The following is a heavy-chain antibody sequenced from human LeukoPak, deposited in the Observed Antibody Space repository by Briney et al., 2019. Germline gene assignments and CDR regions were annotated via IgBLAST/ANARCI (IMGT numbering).Heavy chain of an antibody. CDR3: ARERTAARGYFDY. CDR1: GGTFSSYA. D-gene: IGHD2-15*01. V-gene: IGHV1-69*13. J-gene: IGHJ4*02. CDR2: IFPIFGTA. Sequence: SVKVSCKASGGTFSSYAISWVRQAPGQGLEWMGGIFPIFGTANYAQKFQGRVTITADESTSTAYMELSSLRSEDTAVYYCARERTAARGYFDYWGQGTLVTVSS.